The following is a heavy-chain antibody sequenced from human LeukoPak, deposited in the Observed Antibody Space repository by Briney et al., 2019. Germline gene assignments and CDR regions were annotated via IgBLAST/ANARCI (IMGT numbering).Heavy chain of an antibody. J-gene: IGHJ3*02. Sequence: GRSLRLSCAASGFTFDDYAMHWVRQAPGKGLEWVSGISWNSGSIGYADSVKGRFTISRDNAKNSLYLQMNSLRAEDTAVYYCARVGQAVAFDIWGQGTMVTVSS. CDR3: ARVGQAVAFDI. CDR1: GFTFDDYA. D-gene: IGHD3-16*01. CDR2: ISWNSGSI. V-gene: IGHV3-9*01.